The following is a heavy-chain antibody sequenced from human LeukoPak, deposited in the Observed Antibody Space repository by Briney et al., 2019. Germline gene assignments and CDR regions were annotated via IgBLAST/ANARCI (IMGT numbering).Heavy chain of an antibody. D-gene: IGHD2-2*01. J-gene: IGHJ5*01. CDR1: GFTFSSYG. V-gene: IGHV3-23*01. CDR2: ISGSGGST. CDR3: AKDRHAPGRYCSSTTCFPFDS. Sequence: PGGSLRLSCAASGFTFSSYGMSWVRQAPGKGLEWVSVISGSGGSTYYADSVKGRFTISRDNSKNTLYLQMNSLRAEDTAVYYCAKDRHAPGRYCSSTTCFPFDSWGQGTLVTVSS.